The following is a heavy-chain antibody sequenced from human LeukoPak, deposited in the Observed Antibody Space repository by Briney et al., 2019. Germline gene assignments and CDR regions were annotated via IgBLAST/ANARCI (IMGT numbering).Heavy chain of an antibody. CDR3: ARAGWGTVAGVFDY. CDR1: GLTFSSFE. Sequence: PGRSLRLSCAASGLTFSSFEMNWVRQAPGKGLEWLSYISSSEDSIYYADSVKGRFTISRDNAENSLYLQMNSLRAEDTAVYYCARAGWGTVAGVFDYWGQGTLVTVSS. D-gene: IGHD6-19*01. J-gene: IGHJ4*02. CDR2: ISSSEDSI. V-gene: IGHV3-48*03.